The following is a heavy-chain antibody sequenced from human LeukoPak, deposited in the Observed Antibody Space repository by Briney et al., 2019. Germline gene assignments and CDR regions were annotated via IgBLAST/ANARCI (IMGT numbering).Heavy chain of an antibody. V-gene: IGHV4-38-2*01. D-gene: IGHD3-22*01. CDR3: ARMSYDSSGYYFNWFDP. J-gene: IGHJ5*02. CDR2: IYTSGST. CDR1: GYSISSGYY. Sequence: PSETLSLTCAVSGYSISSGYYWGWIRQPAGKGLEWIGRIYTSGSTNYNPSLKSRVTISVDTSKNQFSLKLSSVTAADTAVYYCARMSYDSSGYYFNWFDPWGQGTLVTVSS.